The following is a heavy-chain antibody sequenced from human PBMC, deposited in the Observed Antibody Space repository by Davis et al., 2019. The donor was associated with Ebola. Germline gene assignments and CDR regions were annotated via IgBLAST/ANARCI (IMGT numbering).Heavy chain of an antibody. V-gene: IGHV1-3*01. D-gene: IGHD2-2*01. Sequence: ASVKVSCKASGYTFTSYAMHWVRQAPGQRLEWMGWINAGNGNTKYSQKFQGRVTITRDTSASTAYMELSSLRSEDTAVYYCARRRFVVVPAARMQYYYGMDVWGQGTTVTVSS. CDR3: ARRRFVVVPAARMQYYYGMDV. CDR1: GYTFTSYA. CDR2: INAGNGNT. J-gene: IGHJ6*02.